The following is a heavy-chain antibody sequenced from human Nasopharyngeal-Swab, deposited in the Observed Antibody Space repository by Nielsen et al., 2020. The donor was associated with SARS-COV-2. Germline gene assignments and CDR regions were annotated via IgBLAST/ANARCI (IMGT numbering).Heavy chain of an antibody. CDR3: ARGQGPRHYYDSSGYYYDVLGRGYYFDY. V-gene: IGHV4-34*01. J-gene: IGHJ4*02. CDR2: INHRGRT. Sequence: RQAPGKGLEGIGEINHRGRTNYNPSLKSRVTISVDTSKNQFSLKLSSVTAADTAVYYCARGQGPRHYYDSSGYYYDVLGRGYYFDYWGQGTLVTVSS. D-gene: IGHD3-22*01.